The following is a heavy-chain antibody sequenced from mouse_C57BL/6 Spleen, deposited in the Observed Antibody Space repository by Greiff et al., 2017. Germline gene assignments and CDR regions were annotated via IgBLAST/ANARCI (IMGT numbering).Heavy chain of an antibody. CDR3: ASSDSSGYGLDY. Sequence: VQLQQSGAELVRPGASVKLSCKASGYTFTDYYINWVKQRPGPGLEWIARIYPGSGNTYYNEKFKGKATLTAEKSSSTAYMQLSSLTSEDSAVYFWASSDSSGYGLDYWGQGTTLTVSS. CDR2: IYPGSGNT. D-gene: IGHD3-2*02. J-gene: IGHJ2*01. CDR1: GYTFTDYY. V-gene: IGHV1-76*01.